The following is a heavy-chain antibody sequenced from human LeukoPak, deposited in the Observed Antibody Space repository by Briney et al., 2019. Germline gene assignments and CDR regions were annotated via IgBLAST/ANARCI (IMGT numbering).Heavy chain of an antibody. CDR1: GFTFSSYS. Sequence: PGGSLRLSCAASGFTFSSYSMNWVRQPPGKGLEWVSYIGTSSSIIYYADSVKGRFTISRDNAKNSLYLQMNSLRDEDTAVYYCARHDYAGNSGDYWGQGTLVTVSS. V-gene: IGHV3-48*02. CDR2: IGTSSSII. J-gene: IGHJ4*02. D-gene: IGHD4-23*01. CDR3: ARHDYAGNSGDY.